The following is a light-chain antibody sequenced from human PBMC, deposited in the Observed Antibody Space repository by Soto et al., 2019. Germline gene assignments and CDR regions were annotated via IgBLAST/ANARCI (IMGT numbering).Light chain of an antibody. V-gene: IGKV1-12*01. CDR1: QGISNW. Sequence: DIQMTQSPSSVSASVGDRVTITCRASQGISNWLAWYQQKPGKAPKLLIFSASRLQSGVPSRFSGSGSKTDFTLTISRLQPEDFAAYYCQQTNSFPYTFGQGTKLEIK. CDR2: SAS. CDR3: QQTNSFPYT. J-gene: IGKJ2*01.